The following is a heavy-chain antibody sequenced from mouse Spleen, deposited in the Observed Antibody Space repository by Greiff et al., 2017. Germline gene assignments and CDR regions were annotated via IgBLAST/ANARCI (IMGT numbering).Heavy chain of an antibody. Sequence: DVQLVESGGGLVKPGGSLKLSCAASGFTFSSYTMSWVRQTPAKRLEWVATISSGGGNTYYPDSVKGRFTISRDNARNTLYLQMSSLRSEDTAMYYCARHYYDYDGFDYWGQGTTLTVSS. J-gene: IGHJ2*01. V-gene: IGHV5-9*04. CDR1: GFTFSSYT. CDR3: ARHYYDYDGFDY. CDR2: ISSGGGNT. D-gene: IGHD2-4*01.